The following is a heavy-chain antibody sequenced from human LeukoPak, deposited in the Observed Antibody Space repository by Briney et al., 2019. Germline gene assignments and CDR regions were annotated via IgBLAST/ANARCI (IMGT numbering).Heavy chain of an antibody. Sequence: GGSRRLACAASGFTFGSCSMNWVRQAPGKGLEWVSAISSDSSYIYYADSVRGRFTISRDNAKNSLYLQMNSLRAEDTAVYYCARIRDFGASYHYFYMDVWGKGTTVTVSS. V-gene: IGHV3-21*01. CDR3: ARIRDFGASYHYFYMDV. D-gene: IGHD4-17*01. CDR1: GFTFGSCS. CDR2: ISSDSSYI. J-gene: IGHJ6*03.